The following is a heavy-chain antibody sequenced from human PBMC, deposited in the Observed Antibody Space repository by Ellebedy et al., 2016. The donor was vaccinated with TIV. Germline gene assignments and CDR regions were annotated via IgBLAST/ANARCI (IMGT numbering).Heavy chain of an antibody. Sequence: GGSLRLSCAASGFTSSDHHMDWVRQAPGKGLEWVGRIRNKVNSYTTQYAESVKGRFTIPRDDSENSVYLQMNSLKTGDTAVYYCVRAMVGAVGAFDFWGQGTMVTVS. J-gene: IGHJ3*01. V-gene: IGHV3-72*01. CDR2: IRNKVNSYTT. CDR1: GFTSSDHH. D-gene: IGHD1-26*01. CDR3: VRAMVGAVGAFDF.